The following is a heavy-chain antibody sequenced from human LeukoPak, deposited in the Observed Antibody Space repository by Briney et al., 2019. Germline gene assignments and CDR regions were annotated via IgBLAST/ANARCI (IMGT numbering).Heavy chain of an antibody. V-gene: IGHV3-30-3*01. J-gene: IGHJ4*02. Sequence: PGRSLRLSCAASGFTFSSYAMHWVRQAPGKGLEWVAVISYDGSNKYYADSVKGRFTISRDNSKNTLYLQMNSLRAEDTAVYYCAREGYSSSWYSNYFDYWGQGTLVTVSS. CDR1: GFTFSSYA. CDR2: ISYDGSNK. CDR3: AREGYSSSWYSNYFDY. D-gene: IGHD6-13*01.